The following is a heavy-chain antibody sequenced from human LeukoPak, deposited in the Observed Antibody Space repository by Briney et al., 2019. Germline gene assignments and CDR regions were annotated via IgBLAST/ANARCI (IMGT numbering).Heavy chain of an antibody. D-gene: IGHD6-6*01. CDR2: IIPILGIA. CDR1: GGTFSSYA. CDR3: AREAQLVPHWFDP. J-gene: IGHJ5*02. Sequence: SVKVSCKASGGTFSSYAISWVRQAPGQGLEWMGRIIPILGIASYAQKFQGRVTITADKSTSTAYMELSSLRSEDTAVYYCAREAQLVPHWFDPWGQGTLVTVSS. V-gene: IGHV1-69*04.